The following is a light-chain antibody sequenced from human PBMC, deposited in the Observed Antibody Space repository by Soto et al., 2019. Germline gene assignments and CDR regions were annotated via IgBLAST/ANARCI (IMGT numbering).Light chain of an antibody. V-gene: IGKV3-15*01. CDR2: GAS. CDR1: QSVGSN. J-gene: IGKJ2*01. CDR3: QQYSNRADT. Sequence: EIVMTQSPATLSVSPGERASLSCRASQSVGSNLAWYQQTAGQAPRLLIYGASTRATGIPARFSGSGSGTEFTLTLSRLQFEVFGVYSCQQYSNRADTFGPGNKLEIQ.